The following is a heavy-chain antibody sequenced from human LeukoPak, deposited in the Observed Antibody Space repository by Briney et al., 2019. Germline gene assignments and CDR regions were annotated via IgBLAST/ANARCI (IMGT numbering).Heavy chain of an antibody. J-gene: IGHJ4*02. Sequence: GGSLRLSCAASGFTFSSYWMSWVRQAPGKGLEWVANIKQDGSEKYYVDSVKGRFTISRDNAKNSLYLQMNRRRAEDTAVYYCARDLRLERHFDYWGQGTLVTVSS. CDR2: IKQDGSEK. CDR1: GFTFSSYW. V-gene: IGHV3-7*01. CDR3: ARDLRLERHFDY.